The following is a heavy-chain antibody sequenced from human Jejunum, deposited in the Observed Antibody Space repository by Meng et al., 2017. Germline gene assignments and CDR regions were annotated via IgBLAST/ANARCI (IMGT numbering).Heavy chain of an antibody. V-gene: IGHV3-53*01. CDR2: IFSGGNT. CDR3: ARDQLDY. J-gene: IGHJ4*02. Sequence: GGSLRLSCAASGLTVSSNYMSWVRQAPGKGLEWVSIIFSGGNTYYADSVKGRFTISRDNSQNTLYLQMNNLRAEDTAVYYCARDQLDYWGQGTLVTVSS. CDR1: GLTVSSNY.